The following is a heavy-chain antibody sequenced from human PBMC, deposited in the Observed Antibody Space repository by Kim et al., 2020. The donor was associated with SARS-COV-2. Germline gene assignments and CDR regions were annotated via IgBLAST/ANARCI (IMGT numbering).Heavy chain of an antibody. J-gene: IGHJ6*03. CDR1: GFTFSSYA. Sequence: GGSLRLSCAVSGFTFSSYAMHWVRQATGKGLEWVSAIGTAGDTYYPGSVKGRFTITRENAKNTSYLQMNSLRAGDTAVYYCARATTVTTGFRSYYYYYY. CDR2: IGTAGDT. V-gene: IGHV3-13*01. D-gene: IGHD4-4*01. CDR3: ARATTVTTGFRSYYYYYY.